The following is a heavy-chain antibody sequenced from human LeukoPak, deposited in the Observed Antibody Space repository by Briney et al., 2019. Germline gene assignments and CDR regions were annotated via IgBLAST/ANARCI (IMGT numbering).Heavy chain of an antibody. D-gene: IGHD6-19*01. J-gene: IGHJ4*02. Sequence: SETLSLICSVSGGSISSYYWSWIRQPAGKGLEWIGRIYTSGSTNYNPSLKSRVTISVDTSKNQFSLKLSSVTAADTAVYYCARGYSSGWSTYYFDYWGQGTLVTVSS. CDR1: GGSISSYY. CDR2: IYTSGST. V-gene: IGHV4-4*07. CDR3: ARGYSSGWSTYYFDY.